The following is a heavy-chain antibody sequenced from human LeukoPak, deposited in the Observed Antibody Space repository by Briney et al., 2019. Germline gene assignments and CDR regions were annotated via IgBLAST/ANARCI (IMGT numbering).Heavy chain of an antibody. J-gene: IGHJ6*03. D-gene: IGHD5-12*01. CDR3: ARCSRGSGYDWVTTYYYYYYMDV. V-gene: IGHV4-59*01. CDR1: GGSISSYY. CDR2: IYYSGST. Sequence: SETLSLTCTVSGGSISSYYWSWIRQPPGKGLEWIGYIYYSGSTNYNPSLKSRVTISVDTSKNQFSLKLSSVTAADTAVYYCARCSRGSGYDWVTTYYYYYYMDVWGKGTTVTVSS.